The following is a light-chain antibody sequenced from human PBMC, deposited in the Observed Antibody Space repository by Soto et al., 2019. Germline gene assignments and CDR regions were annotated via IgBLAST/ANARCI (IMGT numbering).Light chain of an antibody. Sequence: DIQMTQSPSTLSASVGDRVTITCRASQSISSWLARYQQKPGKAPKLLIYKASSLESGVPSRFSGCGSGTEFTLTISSLQPDDFATYYCQQYNSYWTFGQGTKVEIK. CDR3: QQYNSYWT. J-gene: IGKJ1*01. CDR2: KAS. CDR1: QSISSW. V-gene: IGKV1-5*03.